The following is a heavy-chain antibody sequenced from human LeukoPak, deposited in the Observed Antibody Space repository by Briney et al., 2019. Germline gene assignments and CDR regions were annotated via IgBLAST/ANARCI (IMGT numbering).Heavy chain of an antibody. J-gene: IGHJ4*02. CDR3: ARDALRSVDY. D-gene: IGHD3-10*02. CDR2: INEHGSEK. CDR1: GLTFSTYW. Sequence: GGSLRLSCAASGLTFSTYWMSWVRQAPGKGLECVGIINEHGSEKYYVDSVKGRFTISRDNAKNSLYLQINSLRAEDTAVYYCARDALRSVDYWGQGTLLTVSS. V-gene: IGHV3-7*03.